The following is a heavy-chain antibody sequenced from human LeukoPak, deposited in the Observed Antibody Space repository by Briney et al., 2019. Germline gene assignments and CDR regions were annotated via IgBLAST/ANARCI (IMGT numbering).Heavy chain of an antibody. J-gene: IGHJ4*02. D-gene: IGHD6-13*01. CDR3: ARAFKWYSSSWYYFDY. CDR1: GFTFSSYA. V-gene: IGHV3-30-3*01. CDR2: ISYDGSNK. Sequence: GGSLRLSCAASGFTFSSYAMHWVRQAPGKGLEWVAVISYDGSNKYYADSVKGRFTISRDNSKNTLYLQMNSLRAEDTAVYYCARAFKWYSSSWYYFDYWGQGTLVTVSS.